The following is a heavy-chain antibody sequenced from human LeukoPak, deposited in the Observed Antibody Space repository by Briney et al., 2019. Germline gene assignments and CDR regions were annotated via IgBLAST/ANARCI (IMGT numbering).Heavy chain of an antibody. CDR1: GFTFSTYA. J-gene: IGHJ4*02. CDR3: AREPSRGSFGFDY. CDR2: ISDDRSIK. V-gene: IGHV3-30-3*01. Sequence: PGGSLRLSCAASGFTFSTYAMHWVRQAPGKGLEWVAVISDDRSIKYYADSVKGRFTISRDNSKNTLSLQMNSLRAEDSAVYHCAREPSRGSFGFDYWGQGTLVTVSS. D-gene: IGHD1-26*01.